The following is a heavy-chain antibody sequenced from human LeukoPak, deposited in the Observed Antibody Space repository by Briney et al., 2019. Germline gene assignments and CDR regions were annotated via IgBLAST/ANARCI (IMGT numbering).Heavy chain of an antibody. V-gene: IGHV3-30*02. Sequence: GGSLRLSCAASGFTFSTYGMHWVRQAPGKGLEWVSFIRYVGINKYYADSVKGRFTISRDNSKNTLSLQMNSLRAEDTAIYYCANGPTKDGFHYYFDFWGQGTLVTVSS. CDR3: ANGPTKDGFHYYFDF. CDR2: IRYVGINK. D-gene: IGHD5-24*01. CDR1: GFTFSTYG. J-gene: IGHJ4*02.